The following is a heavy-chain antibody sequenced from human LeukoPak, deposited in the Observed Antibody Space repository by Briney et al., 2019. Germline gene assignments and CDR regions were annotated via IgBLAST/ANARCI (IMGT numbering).Heavy chain of an antibody. D-gene: IGHD5-12*01. CDR2: IIPMFRTV. V-gene: IGHV1-69*05. CDR3: ARDGGHSGHGWDF. CDR1: GDTFNNYA. Sequence: GASVKVSCKASGDTFNNYAITWVRQAPGQGLEWMGQIIPMFRTVNYAQKFQGRVTITTDEFTNTAYMELNSLRSDDTAVYYCARDGGHSGHGWDFWGQGTLVTVSS. J-gene: IGHJ4*02.